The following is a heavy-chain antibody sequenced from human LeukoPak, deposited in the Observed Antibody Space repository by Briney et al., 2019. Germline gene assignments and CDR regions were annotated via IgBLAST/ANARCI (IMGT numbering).Heavy chain of an antibody. Sequence: PGGSLRLFCAASGFTFSSYDIHWVRQATGKGLEWVSGIGTAGEIYYPGSVKGRFTISRENAKNSLYLQMNSLRAGDTAVYYCARAAYSSTWYSRYFDLWGRGTLVTVSS. V-gene: IGHV3-13*01. CDR3: ARAAYSSTWYSRYFDL. CDR1: GFTFSSYD. D-gene: IGHD6-13*01. CDR2: IGTAGEI. J-gene: IGHJ2*01.